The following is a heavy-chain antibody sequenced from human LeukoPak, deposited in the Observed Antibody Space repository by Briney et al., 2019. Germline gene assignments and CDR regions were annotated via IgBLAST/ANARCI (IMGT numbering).Heavy chain of an antibody. J-gene: IGHJ3*02. V-gene: IGHV1-2*02. CDR2: INPNSGGT. Sequence: ASVKVSCKASGYTFSTYYMHWVRQAPGQGLEWMGWINPNSGGTNYVQKFQGRVTMTRDTSISTAYMELSRLRSDDTAVYYCARPRIAAPNDAFDIWGQGTMVTVSS. CDR1: GYTFSTYY. CDR3: ARPRIAAPNDAFDI. D-gene: IGHD6-13*01.